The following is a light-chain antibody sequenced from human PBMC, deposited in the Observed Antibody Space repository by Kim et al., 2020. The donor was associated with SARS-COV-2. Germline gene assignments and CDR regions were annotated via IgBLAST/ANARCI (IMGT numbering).Light chain of an antibody. CDR3: QQYDTSPRT. V-gene: IGKV3-20*01. CDR2: AAS. J-gene: IGKJ1*01. Sequence: EIVLTQSPGTLSLSPGDRATLSCRASQSVNSSLAWYQQRPGQAPRLLIYAASSRATGIPDRFTGRGSRTDFTLTISGLESEDFAVYYCQQYDTSPRTFGQGTKVDIK. CDR1: QSVNSS.